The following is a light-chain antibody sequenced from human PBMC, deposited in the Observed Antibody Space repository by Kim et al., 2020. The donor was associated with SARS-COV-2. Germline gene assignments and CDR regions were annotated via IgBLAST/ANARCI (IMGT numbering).Light chain of an antibody. CDR1: QTISRY. CDR2: KAS. J-gene: IGKJ1*01. Sequence: ASGGERATITCRASQTISRYLAWYQQEPGKAPKLLIYKASRLQTGVTTRFSGSGSGTEFTLTISGLQHGDFANYYCQQYSTYPWTFGQGTKVDIK. CDR3: QQYSTYPWT. V-gene: IGKV1-5*03.